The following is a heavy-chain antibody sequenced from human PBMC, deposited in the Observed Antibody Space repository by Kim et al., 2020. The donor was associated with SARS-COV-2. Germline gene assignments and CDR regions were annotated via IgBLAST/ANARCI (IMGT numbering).Heavy chain of an antibody. D-gene: IGHD4-4*01. Sequence: SETLSLTCTVSGAPISSYYWVWVRQPPGKGLEWMATFFRSGSTSSNPSLKSRVTIAADTSNHQFALQMSSVTAADTAVYYCARWDYSDNAGLVHWGQGTLVTVSS. CDR2: FFRSGST. CDR3: ARWDYSDNAGLVH. CDR1: GAPISSYY. J-gene: IGHJ4*02. V-gene: IGHV4-59*13.